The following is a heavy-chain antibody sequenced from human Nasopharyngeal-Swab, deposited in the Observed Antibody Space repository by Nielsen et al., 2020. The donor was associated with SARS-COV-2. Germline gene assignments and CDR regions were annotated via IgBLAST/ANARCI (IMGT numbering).Heavy chain of an antibody. V-gene: IGHV3-11*04. D-gene: IGHD4-17*01. CDR2: ISSSGSTI. J-gene: IGHJ4*02. CDR3: ARSNGDDYGDPQESYYFDY. Sequence: GESLKISCAASGFTFSDYYMSWIRQAPGKGLEWVSYISSSGSTIYYADSVKGRFTISRYNAKNSLYLHMNSLRAEDTAVYYCARSNGDDYGDPQESYYFDYWGQGTLVTVSS. CDR1: GFTFSDYY.